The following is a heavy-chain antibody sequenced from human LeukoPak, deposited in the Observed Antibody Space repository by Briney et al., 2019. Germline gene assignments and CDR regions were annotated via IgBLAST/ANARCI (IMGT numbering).Heavy chain of an antibody. Sequence: PGGSLRLSCAASGFTFTNAWMSWVRQAPGKGLEWVSYISSSSSYTNYADSVKGRFTISRDNAKNSLYLQMNSLRAEDTAVYYCARSSSSGYATLFDYWGQGTLVTVSS. V-gene: IGHV3-11*03. J-gene: IGHJ4*02. CDR2: ISSSSSYT. D-gene: IGHD3-22*01. CDR3: ARSSSSGYATLFDY. CDR1: GFTFTNAW.